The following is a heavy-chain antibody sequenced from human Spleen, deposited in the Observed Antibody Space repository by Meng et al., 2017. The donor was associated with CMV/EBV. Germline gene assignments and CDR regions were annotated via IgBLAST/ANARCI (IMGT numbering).Heavy chain of an antibody. D-gene: IGHD5-12*01. J-gene: IGHJ4*02. Sequence: QVQRQQWGAGLLKPSGTLALTCGVYGGSFMGYYWSRIRQPPGKGWEWIGEINHRGSTNYNPSLKSRVTISADTSKNQFSLKLSSVTAADTAVYYCARGGGEWLRDYWGQGTLVTVSS. CDR3: ARGGGEWLRDY. V-gene: IGHV4-34*01. CDR1: GGSFMGYY. CDR2: INHRGST.